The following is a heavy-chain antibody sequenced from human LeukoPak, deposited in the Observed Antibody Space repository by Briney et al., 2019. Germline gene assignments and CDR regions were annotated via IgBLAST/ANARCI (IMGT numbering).Heavy chain of an antibody. CDR3: ARRGYCSGGSCYNFYFDY. V-gene: IGHV3-7*01. CDR2: IKQDGSEK. Sequence: PGGSLRLSCAASGFTFSSYWMSWVRQAPGKGLVWVANIKQDGSEKYYVDSVKGRFTISRDNAKNSLYLQMNSLRAEDTAVYYCARRGYCSGGSCYNFYFDYWGQGTLVTVSS. J-gene: IGHJ4*02. CDR1: GFTFSSYW. D-gene: IGHD2-15*01.